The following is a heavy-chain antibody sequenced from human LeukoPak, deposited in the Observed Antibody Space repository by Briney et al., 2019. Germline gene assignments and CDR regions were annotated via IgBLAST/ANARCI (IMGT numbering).Heavy chain of an antibody. D-gene: IGHD6-19*01. V-gene: IGHV3-23*01. CDR1: GFTFGSYA. Sequence: GGSLRLSCAASGFTFGSYAMSWVRQAPGKGLEWVSAISGSGGSTYYADSVKGRFTISRDNSKNTLYLQMNSLRAEDTAVYYCATTSSGWVGYYFDYWGQGTLVTVSS. J-gene: IGHJ4*02. CDR2: ISGSGGST. CDR3: ATTSSGWVGYYFDY.